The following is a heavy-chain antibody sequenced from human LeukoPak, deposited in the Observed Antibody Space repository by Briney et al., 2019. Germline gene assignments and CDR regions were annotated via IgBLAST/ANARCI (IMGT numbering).Heavy chain of an antibody. V-gene: IGHV4-59*08. CDR1: GGSISSYY. CDR2: IYYSGST. Sequence: SETLSLTCTVSGGSISSYYWSRIRQPPGKGLEWIGYIYYSGSTNYNPSLKSRVTISVDTSRNQFSLKLSSVTAADTAVYYCARHGGSSSWYNGMDVWGQGTTVTVSS. CDR3: ARHGGSSSWYNGMDV. J-gene: IGHJ6*02. D-gene: IGHD6-13*01.